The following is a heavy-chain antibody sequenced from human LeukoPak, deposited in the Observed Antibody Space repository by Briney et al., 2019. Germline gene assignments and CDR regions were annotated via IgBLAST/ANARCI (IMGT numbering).Heavy chain of an antibody. CDR1: GGTFSSSA. CDR2: IIPILGIA. Sequence: SVKVSCKASGGTFSSSAISWVRQAPGQGLEWMGRIIPILGIANYAQKFQGRVTITADKSTSTAYMELSSLRSEDTAVYYCARVAPYCGGDCYSRYYYYYGMDVWGQGTTVTVSS. V-gene: IGHV1-69*04. CDR3: ARVAPYCGGDCYSRYYYYYGMDV. D-gene: IGHD2-21*02. J-gene: IGHJ6*02.